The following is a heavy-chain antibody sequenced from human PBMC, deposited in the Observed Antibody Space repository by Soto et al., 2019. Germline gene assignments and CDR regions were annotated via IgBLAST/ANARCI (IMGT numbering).Heavy chain of an antibody. CDR3: ARGNRYCSSTSCYSAMDV. CDR1: GYTFTSYD. CDR2: MNPNSGNT. D-gene: IGHD2-2*01. J-gene: IGHJ6*02. Sequence: ASVKVSCKASGYTFTSYDINWVRQATGQGLEWMGWMNPNSGNTGYAQKFQGRVTITADESTSTAYMELSSLRSEDTAVYYCARGNRYCSSTSCYSAMDVWGQGTTVTVSS. V-gene: IGHV1-8*01.